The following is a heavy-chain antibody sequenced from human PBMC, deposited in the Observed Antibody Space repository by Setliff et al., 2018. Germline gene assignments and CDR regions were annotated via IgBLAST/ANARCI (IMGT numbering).Heavy chain of an antibody. CDR3: ARGIGTLDISRYFDH. D-gene: IGHD5-12*01. V-gene: IGHV3-48*01. CDR1: GPTFSRYS. CDR2: ISSSNSGM. Sequence: HLGGSLRLSCAAPGPTFSRYSMNWVRRAPGKGLEWISYISSSNSGMYYADSVKGRFTISRDSAKNSVYLQMNSLRAEDTAVYYCARGIGTLDISRYFDHWGQGTLVTAPQ. J-gene: IGHJ4*02.